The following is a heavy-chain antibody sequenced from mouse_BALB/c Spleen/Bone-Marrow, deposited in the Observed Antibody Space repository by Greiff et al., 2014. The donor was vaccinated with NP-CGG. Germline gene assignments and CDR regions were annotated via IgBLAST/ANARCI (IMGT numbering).Heavy chain of an antibody. CDR2: ISSGGST. CDR1: GFTFSSYA. J-gene: IGHJ1*01. D-gene: IGHD3-2*02. V-gene: IGHV5-6-5*01. CDR3: ARGGLRYFDV. Sequence: EVQGVESGGGLVKPGGSLKLSCAASGFTFSSYAMPWVRQTPEKRLEWVASISSGGSTYYPDSVKGRFTISRDNARNILYLQMSSLRSEDTAMYYCARGGLRYFDVWGAGTTVTVSS.